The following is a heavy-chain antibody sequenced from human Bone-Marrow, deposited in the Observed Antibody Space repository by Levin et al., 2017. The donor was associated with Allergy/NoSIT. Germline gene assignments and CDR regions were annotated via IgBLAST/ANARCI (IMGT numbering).Heavy chain of an antibody. CDR3: ARDEGGCRSSTCDTFFDR. CDR1: GYTFRNYG. D-gene: IGHD6-13*01. V-gene: IGHV1-18*01. CDR2: ISPYNDNT. Sequence: ASVKVSCKTSGYTFRNYGLHWVRQAPGQGLEWMGWISPYNDNTHYIPKFRGRVTMTTDPSTSTAYMELRSLRFDDTAIYYCARDEGGCRSSTCDTFFDRWGQGTLVTVSS. J-gene: IGHJ5*02.